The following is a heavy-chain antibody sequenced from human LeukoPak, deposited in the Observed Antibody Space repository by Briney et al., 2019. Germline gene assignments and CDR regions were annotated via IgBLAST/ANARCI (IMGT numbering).Heavy chain of an antibody. Sequence: GGSLRLSCAASGFTFSSYWMSWVRQAPGKGLEWVANIKQDGSEKYYVDSVKGRFTISRDNAKNSLYLQMNSLRAEDTAVYYCARERRPMVRGVIGDNYFDYWGQGTLVTVSS. CDR3: ARERRPMVRGVIGDNYFDY. V-gene: IGHV3-7*01. CDR1: GFTFSSYW. D-gene: IGHD3-10*01. CDR2: IKQDGSEK. J-gene: IGHJ4*02.